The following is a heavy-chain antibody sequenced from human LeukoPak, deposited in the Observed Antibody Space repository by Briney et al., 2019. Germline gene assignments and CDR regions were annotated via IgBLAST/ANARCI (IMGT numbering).Heavy chain of an antibody. V-gene: IGHV7-4-1*02. CDR1: GYTFTNYP. Sequence: ASVKVSCTASGYTFTNYPMIWVRQAPGQGLEWMGWISTNTGSPTYAQGFTGRFVFSLDTSVGTTYLQINSLKTEDTAVYYCARGGYSRGQGSPFDYWGQGTLVTVSS. J-gene: IGHJ4*02. CDR2: ISTNTGSP. CDR3: ARGGYSRGQGSPFDY. D-gene: IGHD3-22*01.